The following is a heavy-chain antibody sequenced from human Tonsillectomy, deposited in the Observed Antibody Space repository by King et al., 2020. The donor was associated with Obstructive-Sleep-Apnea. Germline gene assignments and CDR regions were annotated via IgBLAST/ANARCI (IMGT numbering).Heavy chain of an antibody. D-gene: IGHD5-24*01. V-gene: IGHV3-30*03. Sequence: VQLVESGGGVVQPGGSLRLSCAGAGFNFNSYGMHWVRQAPGGGLQWVAVISYDGYTAYYADSVKGRFTISRDNSDNTLSLQMSSLRPEDTASYYCARDFYTSQTYMDGYYAGYFDTWGQGTLVTVSS. CDR1: GFNFNSYG. CDR3: ARDFYTSQTYMDGYYAGYFDT. J-gene: IGHJ4*02. CDR2: ISYDGYTA.